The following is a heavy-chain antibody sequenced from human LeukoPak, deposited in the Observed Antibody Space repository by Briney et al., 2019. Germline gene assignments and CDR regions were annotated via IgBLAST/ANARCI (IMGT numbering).Heavy chain of an antibody. Sequence: SVKVSCKASGGTFSSYTISWVRQAPGQGLEWMGRIIPILGIANYAQKFQGRVTITADKSTSTAYMELSSLRSEDTAVYYSARGYCSGGSCYTFDYWGQGTLVTVSS. D-gene: IGHD2-15*01. CDR1: GGTFSSYT. J-gene: IGHJ4*02. CDR2: IIPILGIA. V-gene: IGHV1-69*02. CDR3: ARGYCSGGSCYTFDY.